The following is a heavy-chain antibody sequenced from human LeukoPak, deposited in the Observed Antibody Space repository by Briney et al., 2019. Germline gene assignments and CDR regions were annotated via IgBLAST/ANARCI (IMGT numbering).Heavy chain of an antibody. CDR1: GFTFSSYS. CDR3: ARDAIAAAGPVDYYMDV. J-gene: IGHJ6*03. V-gene: IGHV3-21*01. D-gene: IGHD6-13*01. Sequence: GGSLRLSCAASGFTFSSYSMNWVRQAPGKGLEWVSSISSSSSYIYYADSVKGRFTISRDNAKNSLYLQMNSLRAEDTAMYYCARDAIAAAGPVDYYMDVWGKGTTVTVSS. CDR2: ISSSSSYI.